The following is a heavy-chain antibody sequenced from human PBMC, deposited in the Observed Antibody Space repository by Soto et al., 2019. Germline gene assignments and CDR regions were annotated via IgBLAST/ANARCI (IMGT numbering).Heavy chain of an antibody. CDR2: IKSRADGGTT. D-gene: IGHD1-1*01. CDR3: TTDSHLTTELVRFDF. J-gene: IGHJ4*01. Sequence: EVQLVESGGGLVKPGGSLRLSCAASGFTLSDAWLNWVRQAPEKGLEWVGRIKSRADGGTTDFAAPVRGRFAISRDESQNVVFLEINSLQVEDTAVYYYTTDSHLTTELVRFDFWGPGTLVTVSS. V-gene: IGHV3-15*07. CDR1: GFTLSDAW.